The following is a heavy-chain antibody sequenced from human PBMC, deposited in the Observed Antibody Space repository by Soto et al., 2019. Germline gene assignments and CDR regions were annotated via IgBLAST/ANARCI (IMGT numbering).Heavy chain of an antibody. CDR2: ISSTSSYT. V-gene: IGHV3-21*01. CDR3: ARDLALAGNY. D-gene: IGHD6-19*01. Sequence: GGSLRLSCAASGFTFSSCAMNWVRQTQEKGLEWVSSISSTSSYTHYSDSVKGRFTISRDNANNSLFLQMNSLRAEDTATYYCARDLALAGNYWGQGVLVTVSS. J-gene: IGHJ4*02. CDR1: GFTFSSCA.